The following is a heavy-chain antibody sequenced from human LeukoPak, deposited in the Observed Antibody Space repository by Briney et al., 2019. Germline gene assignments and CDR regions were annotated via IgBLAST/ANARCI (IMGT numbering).Heavy chain of an antibody. J-gene: IGHJ4*02. V-gene: IGHV4-4*02. CDR3: ARSRIASGAPSFDY. CDR1: GGSISSQNW. D-gene: IGHD4/OR15-4a*01. Sequence: SGTLSLTCAVSGGSISSQNWWSWVRQTPMRGLEWLGEVHHTETMYHNPSLKSRVSMSVDKSKNQFSLNLYSMTAADTAIYYCARSRIASGAPSFDYWGQGTLVTVSS. CDR2: VHHTETM.